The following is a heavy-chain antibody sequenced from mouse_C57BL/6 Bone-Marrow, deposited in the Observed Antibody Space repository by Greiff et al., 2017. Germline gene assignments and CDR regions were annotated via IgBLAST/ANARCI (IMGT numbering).Heavy chain of an antibody. Sequence: VQLQQPGAELVRPGTSVKLSCKASGYTFTSSWMHWVKQRPGQGLEWIGVLDPYDSYTNYNQKFKGKATLTVDTSSSTAYMQLSRLTSEDSAVYYCARDDGYDWYFDVWGTGTTVTVSS. D-gene: IGHD2-3*01. CDR2: LDPYDSYT. CDR1: GYTFTSSW. J-gene: IGHJ1*03. V-gene: IGHV1-59*01. CDR3: ARDDGYDWYFDV.